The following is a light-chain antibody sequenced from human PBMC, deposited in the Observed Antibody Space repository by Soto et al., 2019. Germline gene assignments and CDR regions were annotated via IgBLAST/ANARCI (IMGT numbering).Light chain of an antibody. CDR2: AAS. V-gene: IGKV3-11*01. CDR3: QQRTYWPWT. Sequence: EIVLTQSPATLSLSPGERATLSCRASQSVSSYLAWYQQKPGQAPRLLIYAASNRATGIPARFSGSGSGTDFTLTISSLEPEDVAVYYCQQRTYWPWTFGQGTKVEIK. J-gene: IGKJ1*01. CDR1: QSVSSY.